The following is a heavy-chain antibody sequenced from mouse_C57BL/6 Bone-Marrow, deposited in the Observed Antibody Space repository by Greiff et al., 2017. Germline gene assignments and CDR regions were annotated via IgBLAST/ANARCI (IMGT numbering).Heavy chain of an antibody. Sequence: EVKVVESGPVLVKPGASVKMSCKASGYTFTDYYMNWVKQSHGKSLEWIGVINPYNGGTSYNQKFKGKATLTVDKSSSTAYMELNSLTSEDSAVYYCAKVTGKAVYYFDYWGQGTTLTVSS. CDR3: AKVTGKAVYYFDY. D-gene: IGHD4-1*01. CDR2: INPYNGGT. V-gene: IGHV1-19*01. CDR1: GYTFTDYY. J-gene: IGHJ2*01.